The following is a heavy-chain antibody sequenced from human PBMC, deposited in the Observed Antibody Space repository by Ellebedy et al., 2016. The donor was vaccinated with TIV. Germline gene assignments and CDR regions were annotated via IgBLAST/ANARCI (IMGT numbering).Heavy chain of an antibody. V-gene: IGHV4-34*01. CDR2: INHSGST. CDR1: GGSFSGYY. CDR3: ARGGVLTNGIDY. D-gene: IGHD1-1*01. Sequence: SETLSLXXAVYGGSFSGYYWSWIRQPPGKGLEWIGEINHSGSTNYNPSLKSRVTISVDTSKNQFSLKLSSVTAADTAVYYCARGGVLTNGIDYWGQGTLVTVSS. J-gene: IGHJ4*02.